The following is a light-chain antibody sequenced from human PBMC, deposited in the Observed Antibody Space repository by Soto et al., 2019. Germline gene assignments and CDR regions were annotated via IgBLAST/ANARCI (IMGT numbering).Light chain of an antibody. CDR1: QGISSY. J-gene: IGKJ4*01. CDR2: AAS. Sequence: DIQLTQSPSFLSASVGDRVTITCRASQGISSYLAWYQQKQGKAPKLLIYAASTLQSGVPSRFSGSGSGTEFTLTISSLQPEDFATYYCQQFNSYPLTFGGGTKVEIK. V-gene: IGKV1-9*01. CDR3: QQFNSYPLT.